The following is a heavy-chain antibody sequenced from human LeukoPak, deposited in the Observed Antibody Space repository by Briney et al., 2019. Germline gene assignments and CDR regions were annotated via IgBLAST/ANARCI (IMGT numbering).Heavy chain of an antibody. V-gene: IGHV4-59*01. CDR1: GGSISSYY. J-gene: IGHJ4*02. CDR2: IYYSGST. CDR3: ARECSGGSCYFDY. Sequence: KPSETLSLTCTVSGGSISSYYWSWIRQPPGKGLEWIGYIYYSGSTNYNPSLKSRVTISVDTSKNQFSLKLSSVTAADTAVYYCARECSGGSCYFDYWGQGTLVTVSS. D-gene: IGHD2-15*01.